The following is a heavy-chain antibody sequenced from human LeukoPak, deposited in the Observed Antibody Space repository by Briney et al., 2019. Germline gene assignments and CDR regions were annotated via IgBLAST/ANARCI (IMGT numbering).Heavy chain of an antibody. D-gene: IGHD3-16*01. CDR1: GFTFSSYA. J-gene: IGHJ3*02. CDR2: MSGSGGST. V-gene: IGHV3-23*02. Sequence: GGSLRLSCAASGFTFSSYAMSWVRQAPGKGLEWVSGMSGSGGSTYYGDSVKGRFTISRDNSKNTLYLQMNTLRAEDTAVYYCAKDREYSYVYDAFDIWGQGTLVTVSS. CDR3: AKDREYSYVYDAFDI.